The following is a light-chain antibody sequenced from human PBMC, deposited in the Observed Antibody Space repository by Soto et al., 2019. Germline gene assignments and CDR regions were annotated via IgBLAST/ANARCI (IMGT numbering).Light chain of an antibody. CDR2: AAS. Sequence: DIQLTQSPSFLSPSIGESVTITCRVSQVISTSLAWYQVKPGKAPKLLIYAASTLESGVPSRFSASVSGTEFSLTITSLKNEDFATYYCQQLRAYPHTFGQGTRLEIK. J-gene: IGKJ5*01. V-gene: IGKV1-9*01. CDR3: QQLRAYPHT. CDR1: QVISTS.